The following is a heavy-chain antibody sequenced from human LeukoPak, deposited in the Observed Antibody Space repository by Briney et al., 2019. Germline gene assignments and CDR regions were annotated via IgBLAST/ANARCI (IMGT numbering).Heavy chain of an antibody. J-gene: IGHJ4*02. CDR3: ANDDFGASGLPDY. Sequence: GGSLSLSCAVSGFTFTYFWMHWVRPAPGKGLVWVARINGDGSSTNYEDSVKGRFTISRDTAKNTLYLQMNSLRAEDTAVYYCANDDFGASGLPDYGGRGTLVTVSA. CDR2: INGDGSST. CDR1: GFTFTYFW. V-gene: IGHV3-74*01. D-gene: IGHD4-17*01.